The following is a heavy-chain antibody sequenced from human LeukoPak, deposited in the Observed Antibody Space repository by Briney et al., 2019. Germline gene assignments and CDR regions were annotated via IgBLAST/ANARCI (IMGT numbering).Heavy chain of an antibody. CDR3: ARLKTYYYDSSGYYYPTPFFDY. CDR1: GGSIISYSYY. CDR2: INHSGST. Sequence: SETLSLTCTVSGGSIISYSYYWGWIRQPPGKGLEWIGEINHSGSTNYNPSLKSRVTISVDTSKNQFSLKLSSVTAADTAVYYCARLKTYYYDSSGYYYPTPFFDYWGQGTLVTVSS. J-gene: IGHJ4*02. V-gene: IGHV4-39*07. D-gene: IGHD3-22*01.